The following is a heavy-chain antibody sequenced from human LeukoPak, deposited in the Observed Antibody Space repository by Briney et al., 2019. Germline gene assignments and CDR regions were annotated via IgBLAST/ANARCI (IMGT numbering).Heavy chain of an antibody. Sequence: ASVKVSCKVSGYTLTELSMHWGRQAPGKGLGRMGGFGPEDVETIYAQKFQGRVTMTEDTSTDTAYMELSSLRSEDTAVYYCATDGPRELLPRPFDYWGQGTLVTVSS. J-gene: IGHJ4*02. CDR2: FGPEDVET. V-gene: IGHV1-24*01. CDR1: GYTLTELS. CDR3: ATDGPRELLPRPFDY. D-gene: IGHD3-10*01.